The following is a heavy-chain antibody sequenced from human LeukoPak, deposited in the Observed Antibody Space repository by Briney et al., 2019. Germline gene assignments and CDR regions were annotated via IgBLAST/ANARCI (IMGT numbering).Heavy chain of an antibody. CDR2: IYSGGSA. CDR3: ARHRDGYNPGY. Sequence: GGSLRLSCAASGFTVSSNYMSWVRQAPGKGLEWVSVIYSGGSAYYADSVKGRFTISRDNSKNTLYLQMNSLRAEDTAVYYCARHRDGYNPGYWGQGTLVTVSS. V-gene: IGHV3-53*01. J-gene: IGHJ4*02. D-gene: IGHD5-24*01. CDR1: GFTVSSNY.